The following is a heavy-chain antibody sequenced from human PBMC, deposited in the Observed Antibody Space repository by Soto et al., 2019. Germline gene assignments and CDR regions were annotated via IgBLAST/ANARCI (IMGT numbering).Heavy chain of an antibody. V-gene: IGHV4-59*01. CDR2: IYHSGNT. CDR1: GDSISNYY. Sequence: QVQLQESGPGLVKPSETLSLTCTVSGDSISNYYWSWIRQAPGKGLEWIGFIYHSGNTNYNPSLKSLVTMSIDTAKSQFSLKLNSVTAADTAVYYCARDQGIASSGPFDYWGPGTLVTVSS. CDR3: ARDQGIASSGPFDY. D-gene: IGHD6-13*01. J-gene: IGHJ4*02.